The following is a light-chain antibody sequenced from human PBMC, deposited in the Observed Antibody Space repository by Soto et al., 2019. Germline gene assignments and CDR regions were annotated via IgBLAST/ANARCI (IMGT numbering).Light chain of an antibody. Sequence: QSVLTQPPSVSAAPGQKVTISCSGSSSNIGNNYVSWYRQLPGTAPKLLIYENNKRPSGIPDRFSGSKSGTSATLGITGLQSVDEAYYYCGTWDSSLSAFYVFGNGTTVTVL. CDR1: SSNIGNNY. J-gene: IGLJ1*01. CDR3: GTWDSSLSAFYV. CDR2: ENN. V-gene: IGLV1-51*02.